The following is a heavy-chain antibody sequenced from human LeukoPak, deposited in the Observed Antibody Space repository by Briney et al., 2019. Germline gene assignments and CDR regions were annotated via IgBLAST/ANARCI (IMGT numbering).Heavy chain of an antibody. CDR3: ARGRGYTAMATYYYYYYMDV. D-gene: IGHD5-18*01. J-gene: IGHJ6*03. CDR1: GGSISSYY. Sequence: SETLSLTXTVSGGSISSYYWSWIRQPPGKGLEWIGYIYYSGSTNYNPSLTSRVTISVDTSKNQFSLKLSSVTAADTAVYYCARGRGYTAMATYYYYYYMDVWGKGTTVTVSS. CDR2: IYYSGST. V-gene: IGHV4-59*01.